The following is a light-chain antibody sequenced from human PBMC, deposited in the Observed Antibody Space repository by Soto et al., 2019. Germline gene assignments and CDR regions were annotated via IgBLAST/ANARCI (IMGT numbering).Light chain of an antibody. CDR1: QSICST. Sequence: IVMTQSPATLSVSPGERATLSCRASQSICSTLAWYQQKPGQTPRLLIYDASTRATGIPARFSGIGSGTEFTLIISSLQSEDFAVYYCQHYKTWPLSFGGGTKVEI. CDR3: QHYKTWPLS. V-gene: IGKV3-15*01. CDR2: DAS. J-gene: IGKJ4*01.